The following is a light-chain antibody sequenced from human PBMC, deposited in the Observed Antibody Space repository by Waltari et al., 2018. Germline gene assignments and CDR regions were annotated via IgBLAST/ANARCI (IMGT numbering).Light chain of an antibody. CDR3: VQAIAFPFT. J-gene: IGKJ3*01. Sequence: DIVMTQPPLPLPIPPGEPASISSTSSQSILHSNGNTYLHGYLQKPGQSPQLLIYRGSNRASGVPDRFSGSGSGTDFTLKISKVEAEDVGVYYCVQAIAFPFTFGPGTKLDIK. V-gene: IGKV2-40*01. CDR2: RGS. CDR1: QSILHSNGNTY.